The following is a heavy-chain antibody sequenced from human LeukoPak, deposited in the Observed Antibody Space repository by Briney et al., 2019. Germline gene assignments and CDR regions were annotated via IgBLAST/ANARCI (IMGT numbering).Heavy chain of an antibody. J-gene: IGHJ5*02. CDR2: ISGVGSGT. CDR3: ATQNPPGSGYYDTYNWFDP. Sequence: GGSLRLSCTASGFTFDDYVMHWVRQAPGKGLEWVSLISGVGSGTYYADSVKGRFTISRDNSKNSLFLHMSGLRAEDTALYYCATQNPPGSGYYDTYNWFDPWGQGTLVTVAS. V-gene: IGHV3-43*02. D-gene: IGHD5-12*01. CDR1: GFTFDDYV.